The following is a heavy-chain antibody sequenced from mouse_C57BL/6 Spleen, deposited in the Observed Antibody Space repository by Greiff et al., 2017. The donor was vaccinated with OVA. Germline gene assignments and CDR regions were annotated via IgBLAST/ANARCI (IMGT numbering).Heavy chain of an antibody. Sequence: VQLQQSGPELVKPGASVKISCKASGYSFTGYYMHWVKQSHGNILDWIGYIYPYNGVSSYNQKFKGKATLTVDKSSSTAYMELRSLTSEDSAVYYCARWSYGSSYVYAMDYWGQGTSVTVSS. CDR2: IYPYNGVS. D-gene: IGHD1-1*01. CDR3: ARWSYGSSYVYAMDY. CDR1: GYSFTGYY. J-gene: IGHJ4*01. V-gene: IGHV1-31*01.